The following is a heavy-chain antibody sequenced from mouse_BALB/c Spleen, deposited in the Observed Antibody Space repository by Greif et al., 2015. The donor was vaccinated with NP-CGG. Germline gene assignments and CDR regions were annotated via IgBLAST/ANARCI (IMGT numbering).Heavy chain of an antibody. CDR1: GYTFSSYW. J-gene: IGHJ4*01. V-gene: IGHV1-9*01. CDR3: ARYYDDYAMDY. CDR2: ILPGSGST. Sequence: QVQLQQSGAELMKPGASVKISCKATGYTFSSYWIEWVKQRPGHGLEWIGEILPGSGSTNYNEKFKGKATFTADTSSNXAYMQLSSLTSEDSAVYYCARYYDDYAMDYWGQGTSVTVSS. D-gene: IGHD1-1*01.